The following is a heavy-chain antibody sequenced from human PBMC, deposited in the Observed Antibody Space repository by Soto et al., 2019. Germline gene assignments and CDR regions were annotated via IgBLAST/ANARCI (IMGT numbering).Heavy chain of an antibody. Sequence: SETLSLTCSVSGGSMYSYLWSWIRQPPGKGLEWIGYVYYGGSANYNPSLKSRVTFSVDTSKNEVSLKLTSVTAADTAVYYCARADRKWLDPWGQGILVTVSS. CDR1: GGSMYSYL. CDR2: VYYGGSA. CDR3: ARADRKWLDP. J-gene: IGHJ5*02. V-gene: IGHV4-59*01.